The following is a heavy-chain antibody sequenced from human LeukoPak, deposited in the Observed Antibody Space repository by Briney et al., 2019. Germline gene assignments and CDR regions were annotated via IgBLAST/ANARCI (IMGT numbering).Heavy chain of an antibody. D-gene: IGHD5-12*01. CDR2: INPNSGGT. V-gene: IGHV1-2*02. CDR3: ARGLTHKWLRTDYYYYVDV. CDR1: GYTFTGYY. J-gene: IGHJ6*03. Sequence: ASVKVSCKASGYTFTGYYMHWVRQAPGQGLEWMGWINPNSGGTNYAQKFQGRVTMTRDTSISTAYMELSSLRSEDTAVYYCARGLTHKWLRTDYYYYVDVWGEGTTVTVSS.